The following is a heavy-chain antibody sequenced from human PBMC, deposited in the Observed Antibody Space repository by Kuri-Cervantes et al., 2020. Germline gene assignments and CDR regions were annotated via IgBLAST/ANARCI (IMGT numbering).Heavy chain of an antibody. V-gene: IGHV3-33*08. CDR2: IWYDGSNK. CDR1: GFTFST. CDR3: ARASDTAKLNY. D-gene: IGHD5-18*01. J-gene: IGHJ4*02. Sequence: GESLKISCAASGFTFSTMHWVRQAPGKGLEWVAVIWYDGSNKYYADSVKGRFTISRDNSKNTLYLQMNSLRAEDTAVYYCARASDTAKLNYWGQGTLVTVSS.